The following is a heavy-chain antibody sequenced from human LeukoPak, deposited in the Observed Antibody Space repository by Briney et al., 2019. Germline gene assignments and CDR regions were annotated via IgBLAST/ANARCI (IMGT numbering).Heavy chain of an antibody. CDR2: IHHSGSS. D-gene: IGHD1-7*01. J-gene: IGHJ4*02. CDR1: GGSIASDGYS. Sequence: SQTQSLICAVSGGSIASDGYSWSWIRQPPGKGMEWIRCIHHSGSSYYNPSLKSRITISLDRSKSLFSLKLSSVTAADTAVSYCAYNWNSVDDWGQGTLVTVSS. CDR3: AYNWNSVDD. V-gene: IGHV4-30-2*01.